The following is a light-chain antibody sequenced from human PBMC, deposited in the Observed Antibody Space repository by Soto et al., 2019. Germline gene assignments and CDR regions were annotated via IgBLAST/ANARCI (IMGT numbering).Light chain of an antibody. CDR3: QQSYATVRT. V-gene: IGKV1-39*01. Sequence: DIQMPQSPSSLSTSVGDRVTITCRASQGISTFLNWYQQKPGKAPRLLIYAASRLQSGVPARFSGSGAETDFTLTITSLQPEEFGIYYCQQSYATVRTFGGGTKVDIK. CDR1: QGISTF. J-gene: IGKJ4*02. CDR2: AAS.